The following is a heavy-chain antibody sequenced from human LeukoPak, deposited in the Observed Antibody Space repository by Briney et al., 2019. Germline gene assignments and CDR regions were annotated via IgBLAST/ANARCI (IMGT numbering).Heavy chain of an antibody. J-gene: IGHJ4*02. V-gene: IGHV3-48*03. Sequence: PGGSLRLSCAASGFTFSSYEMNWVRQAPGKGLEWVSYISSSGSTIYYADSVKGRFTISRDNAKNSLYLQMNSLRAEDTAVYYCARGWFGELSFFDYWGQGTLVTVSS. CDR3: ARGWFGELSFFDY. CDR1: GFTFSSYE. D-gene: IGHD3-10*01. CDR2: ISSSGSTI.